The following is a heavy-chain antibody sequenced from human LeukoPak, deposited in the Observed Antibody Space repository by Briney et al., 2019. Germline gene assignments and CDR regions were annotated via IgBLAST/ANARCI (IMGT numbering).Heavy chain of an antibody. Sequence: GWSLRLSCAASGFTFRDYYMSWIRQAPGKGLEWVSYISSRGTTKYYEDSVKGRFTISRDNAQNSLSLQMNSLRAEDTAVYYCARDAQYSSGWTDYWGQGTLVTVSS. D-gene: IGHD6-19*01. CDR1: GFTFRDYY. CDR3: ARDAQYSSGWTDY. J-gene: IGHJ4*02. CDR2: ISSRGTTK. V-gene: IGHV3-11*04.